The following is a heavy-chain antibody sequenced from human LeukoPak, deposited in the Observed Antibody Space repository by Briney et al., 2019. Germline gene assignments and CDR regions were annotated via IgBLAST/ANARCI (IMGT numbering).Heavy chain of an antibody. CDR3: AKFPPIVVVPAAIAVFDY. Sequence: GGSLRLSCAASGFTFSSYAMSWVRQAPAKGLELVSAISGGGGSTYYADSVKGRFTISRDNSKNTLYLQMNSLRAEDTAVYYCAKFPPIVVVPAAIAVFDYWGQGTLVTVSS. CDR1: GFTFSSYA. V-gene: IGHV3-23*01. D-gene: IGHD2-2*01. CDR2: ISGGGGST. J-gene: IGHJ4*02.